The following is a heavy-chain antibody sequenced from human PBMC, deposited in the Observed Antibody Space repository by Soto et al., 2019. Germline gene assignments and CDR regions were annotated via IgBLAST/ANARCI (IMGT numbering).Heavy chain of an antibody. V-gene: IGHV1-3*01. J-gene: IGHJ6*02. D-gene: IGHD3-10*01. Sequence: GASVKVSCKTSGYPFTNYDIHWVRQAPGQRLEWMGWINAGNGNTKYSQKFQGRFTITRDTSASTAYMELSSLRSEDTAVYYCAKRHKPRGNYGPGNYATVDVWGQGTTVTVSS. CDR1: GYPFTNYD. CDR3: AKRHKPRGNYGPGNYATVDV. CDR2: INAGNGNT.